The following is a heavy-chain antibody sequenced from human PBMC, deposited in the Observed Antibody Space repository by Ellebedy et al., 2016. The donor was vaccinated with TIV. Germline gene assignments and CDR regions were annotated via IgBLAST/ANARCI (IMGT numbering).Heavy chain of an antibody. CDR2: IYSGGET. J-gene: IGHJ5*02. D-gene: IGHD4-17*01. Sequence: GGSLRLSCAASGFSVRSAYVTWVRQAPGKGLDWVSIIYSGGETFYADSVRGRFTISRDNSKNTLYLQMNSLRAEDTAVYYCARRASYGDYAVQVNPWFDPWGQGTLVTVSS. CDR1: GFSVRSAY. V-gene: IGHV3-53*01. CDR3: ARRASYGDYAVQVNPWFDP.